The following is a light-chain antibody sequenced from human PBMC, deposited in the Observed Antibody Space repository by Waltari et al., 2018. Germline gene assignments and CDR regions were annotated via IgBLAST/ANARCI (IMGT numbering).Light chain of an antibody. CDR3: QQYYSTPGT. CDR1: QSVLYRSNNKNY. J-gene: IGKJ1*01. Sequence: DIVMTQAPDSLAVSLGERATLNCKSSQSVLYRSNNKNYLAWYQQKPGQPPKLLIYWASTRESGVPDRFSGSESGTDFTLTISSLQAEDVAVYYCQQYYSTPGTFGQGTKVEIK. CDR2: WAS. V-gene: IGKV4-1*01.